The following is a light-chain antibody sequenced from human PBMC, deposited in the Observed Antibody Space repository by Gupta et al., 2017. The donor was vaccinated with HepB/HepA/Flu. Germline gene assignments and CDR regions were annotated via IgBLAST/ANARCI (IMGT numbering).Light chain of an antibody. CDR2: SNN. J-gene: IGLJ2*01. CDR1: SSTIGSRT. CDR3: TTWDERLTAPV. V-gene: IGLV1-44*01. Sequence: QSVLTXPPSASGTXRQMVTMSCSGSSSTIGSRTVNWYQQLPGTAPKLLIHSNNQRPSGVPDRFSGSKSGTSSSLAISALQSEDEAHYYCTTWDERLTAPVFGGGTKLTVL.